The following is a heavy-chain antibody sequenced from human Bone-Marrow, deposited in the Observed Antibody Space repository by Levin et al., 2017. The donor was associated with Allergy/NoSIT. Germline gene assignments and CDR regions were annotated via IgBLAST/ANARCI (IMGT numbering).Heavy chain of an antibody. CDR2: ISSSSSYI. J-gene: IGHJ5*02. CDR1: GFTFSSYS. Sequence: GGSLRLSCAASGFTFSSYSMNWVRQAPGKGLEWVSSISSSSSYIYYADSVKGRFTISRDNAKNSLYLQMNSLRAEDTAVYYCARDTKYSSGWDDNWFDPWGQGTLVTVSA. D-gene: IGHD6-19*01. CDR3: ARDTKYSSGWDDNWFDP. V-gene: IGHV3-21*01.